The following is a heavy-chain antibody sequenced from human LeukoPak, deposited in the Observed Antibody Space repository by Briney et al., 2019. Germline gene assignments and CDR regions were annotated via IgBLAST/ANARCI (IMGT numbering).Heavy chain of an antibody. CDR1: GGSISSSSYY. CDR3: ARVISLVFLDGGVNWFDP. CDR2: IYYSGST. D-gene: IGHD3-16*01. Sequence: SETLSLTCTVSGGSISSSSYYWGWIRQPPGKGLEWIGSIYYSGSTYYNPSLKSRVTISVDTSKNQFSLKLSSVTAADTAVYYCARVISLVFLDGGVNWFDPWGQGTLVTVSS. V-gene: IGHV4-39*07. J-gene: IGHJ5*02.